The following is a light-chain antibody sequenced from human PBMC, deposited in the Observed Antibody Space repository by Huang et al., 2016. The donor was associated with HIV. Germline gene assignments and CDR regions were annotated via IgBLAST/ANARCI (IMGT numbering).Light chain of an antibody. CDR1: QSVSSY. V-gene: IGKV3-11*01. CDR2: EAS. J-gene: IGKJ2*01. CDR3: QQRSNWPPYT. Sequence: EIVLTQSPATLSLSPGERATLSCRASQSVSSYLAWYQQKPGQAPRLLIYEASNRATGIPARFSGSGSGTDFTLTISGLEPEDFAVYYCQQRSNWPPYTFGQGTKLEIK.